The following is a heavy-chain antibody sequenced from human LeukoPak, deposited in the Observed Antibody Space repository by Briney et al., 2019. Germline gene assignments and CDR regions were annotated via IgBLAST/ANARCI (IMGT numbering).Heavy chain of an antibody. CDR2: ISADAVDT. Sequence: GGSLRLSCVASGFTFSNHAMTWVRQAPGKGLEWVSAISADAVDTFYAPSVKGRFTISRDNSKNTMYLQINSLRAEDTAIYYCARDKSAGADTGSSFYYWGQGTLVTVSS. J-gene: IGHJ4*02. D-gene: IGHD3-10*01. V-gene: IGHV3-23*01. CDR1: GFTFSNHA. CDR3: ARDKSAGADTGSSFYY.